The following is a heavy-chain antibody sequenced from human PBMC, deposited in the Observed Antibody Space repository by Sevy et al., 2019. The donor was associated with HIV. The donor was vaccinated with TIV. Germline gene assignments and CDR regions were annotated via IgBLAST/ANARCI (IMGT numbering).Heavy chain of an antibody. CDR3: TADRCIAVAGYFHY. CDR2: IKIKTDGGTT. CDR1: GFTFSNAW. J-gene: IGHJ4*02. D-gene: IGHD6-19*01. V-gene: IGHV3-15*01. Sequence: GGSLRLSCAASGFTFSNAWMSWVRQAPGKGLEWVGRIKIKTDGGTTDYAAPVKGRFTISRDDSKTTLYLQMNSLKTEDTAAYYCTADRCIAVAGYFHYWGQGTLVTVSS.